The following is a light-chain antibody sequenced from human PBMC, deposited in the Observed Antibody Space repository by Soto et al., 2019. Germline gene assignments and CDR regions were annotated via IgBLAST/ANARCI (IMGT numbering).Light chain of an antibody. J-gene: IGKJ4*01. V-gene: IGKV3-20*01. CDR2: GAS. CDR1: QSVSSSS. CDR3: QQYGSSPLT. Sequence: EIVLTQTPGTLSLSPGERATLSCRASQSVSSSSLAWFQKKPGQAPRLRIDGASSRATGIPDRFSGSGSGTDFTLTISKLEPEDFVVYYCQQYGSSPLTFGGGTKVEI.